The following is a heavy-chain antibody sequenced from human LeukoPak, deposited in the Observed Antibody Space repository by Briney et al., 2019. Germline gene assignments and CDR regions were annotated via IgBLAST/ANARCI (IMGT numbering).Heavy chain of an antibody. CDR1: GDFITAYY. V-gene: IGHV4-59*01. D-gene: IGHD7-27*01. CDR3: ASNTGTVFDY. Sequence: SETLSLTCTVSGDFITAYYWSWIRQPPGKGLEWIGYVYYSGSTEYNPSLRSRVAISLEMSKRQFSLNLTSVTAADTAVYYCASNTGTVFDYWGQGALVTVSS. CDR2: VYYSGST. J-gene: IGHJ4*02.